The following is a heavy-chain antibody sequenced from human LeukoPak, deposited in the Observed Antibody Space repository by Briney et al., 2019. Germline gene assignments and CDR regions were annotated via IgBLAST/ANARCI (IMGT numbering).Heavy chain of an antibody. Sequence: PSETLSLTCTVSGASITSYYWSWIRQPPGKGLGWIGYIYYSGSTTYKPSLKSRVTISVDTSKNQFSLKLSSVTAADTAVYYCARLSIVGATNFDYWGQGTLVTVSS. V-gene: IGHV4-59*08. CDR2: IYYSGST. D-gene: IGHD1-26*01. CDR1: GASITSYY. CDR3: ARLSIVGATNFDY. J-gene: IGHJ4*02.